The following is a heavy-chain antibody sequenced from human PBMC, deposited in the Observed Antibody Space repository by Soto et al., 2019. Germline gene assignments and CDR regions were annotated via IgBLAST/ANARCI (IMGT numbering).Heavy chain of an antibody. D-gene: IGHD6-19*01. CDR3: ARDGRSIAVAELYGMDV. CDR2: ISYDGSNK. J-gene: IGHJ6*02. CDR1: GFTFSSYA. V-gene: IGHV3-30-3*01. Sequence: GGSLRLSCAASGFTFSSYAMHWVRQAPGKGLEWVAVISYDGSNKYYADSVKGRFTISRDNSKNTLYLQMNSLRAEDTAVYYCARDGRSIAVAELYGMDVWGQGTTVTVSS.